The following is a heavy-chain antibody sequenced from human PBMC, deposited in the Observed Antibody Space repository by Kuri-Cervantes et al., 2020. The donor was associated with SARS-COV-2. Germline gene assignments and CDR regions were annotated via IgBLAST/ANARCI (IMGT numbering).Heavy chain of an antibody. V-gene: IGHV3-23*01. CDR2: ISGSGGST. CDR3: AFSPNFVVVSPYAFDI. Sequence: GGSLRLSCAASGFTFSSYAMSWVRQAPGKGLEWVSAISGSGGSTYYADSVKGRFTIPRDNSKNTLYLQMNSLRAEDTAVYYCAFSPNFVVVSPYAFDIWGQGTMVTVSS. J-gene: IGHJ3*02. D-gene: IGHD2-2*01. CDR1: GFTFSSYA.